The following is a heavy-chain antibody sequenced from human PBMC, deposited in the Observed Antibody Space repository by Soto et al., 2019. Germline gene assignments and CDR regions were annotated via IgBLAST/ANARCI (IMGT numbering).Heavy chain of an antibody. D-gene: IGHD3-10*01. V-gene: IGHV4-39*01. CDR3: ARRVVRGAHFDY. CDR2: IYYSGST. J-gene: IGHJ4*02. Sequence: QLQLQESGPGLVKPSETLSLTCTVSGGSISSSSYYWGWIRQPPGKGLEWIGSIYYSGSTYYNPSHKRRVTIPVDTSKNQFSLKLSSVTAADTAVDYCARRVVRGAHFDYWGQGTLVTVSS. CDR1: GGSISSSSYY.